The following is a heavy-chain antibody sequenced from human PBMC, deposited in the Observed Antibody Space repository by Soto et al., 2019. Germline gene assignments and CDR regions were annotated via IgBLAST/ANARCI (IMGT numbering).Heavy chain of an antibody. CDR1: GGTFSSYA. D-gene: IGHD2-21*02. J-gene: IGHJ4*02. Sequence: SVKVSCKASGGTFSSYAISWVRQAPGQGLEWMGGIIPIVGTANYAQKFQGRVTITADESTSTAYMELSSLRSEDTAVYYCAGGGGYCGGDCYFTYWGQGTLVTVSS. V-gene: IGHV1-69*13. CDR2: IIPIVGTA. CDR3: AGGGGYCGGDCYFTY.